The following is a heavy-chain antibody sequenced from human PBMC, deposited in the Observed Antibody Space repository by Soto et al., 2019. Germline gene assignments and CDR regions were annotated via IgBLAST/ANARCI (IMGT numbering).Heavy chain of an antibody. CDR1: GYSFTSYW. Sequence: GESLKISCKGSGYSFTSYWISWVRQMPGKGLEWMGRIDPSDSYTNYSPSFQGHVTISADKSISTAYLQWSSLKASDTAMYYCARLEYYYGSGSYFFVDPWGQGTLVTVSS. J-gene: IGHJ5*02. CDR2: IDPSDSYT. D-gene: IGHD3-10*01. CDR3: ARLEYYYGSGSYFFVDP. V-gene: IGHV5-10-1*01.